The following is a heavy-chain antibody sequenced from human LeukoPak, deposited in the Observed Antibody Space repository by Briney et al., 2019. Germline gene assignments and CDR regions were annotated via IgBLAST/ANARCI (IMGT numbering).Heavy chain of an antibody. D-gene: IGHD3-22*01. CDR2: IWYDGSEK. J-gene: IGHJ4*02. Sequence: GGSLRLSCAASGFTFSSNGMLWVRQAPGKGLEWVAVIWYDGSEKYYADSVRGRFTISRDNSKSTLYLQMNSLRAEDTAVYYCARDISSGYLGFDYWGQGTLVTVSS. CDR1: GFTFSSNG. V-gene: IGHV3-33*01. CDR3: ARDISSGYLGFDY.